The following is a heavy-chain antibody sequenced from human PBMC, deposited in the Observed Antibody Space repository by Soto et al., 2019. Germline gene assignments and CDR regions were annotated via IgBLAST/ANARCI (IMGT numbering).Heavy chain of an antibody. D-gene: IGHD5-18*01. J-gene: IGHJ4*02. Sequence: PGGSLRLSCAAPGFTFTSYGHHWGRQAPGKGLEYVSSISTNGGSTHYADSVKGRFTISRDNAKNSLYLQMNSLRAEDTAVYYCARDQPGYSYGYGLGYWGQGTLVTVSS. CDR1: GFTFTSYG. V-gene: IGHV3-64*04. CDR3: ARDQPGYSYGYGLGY. CDR2: ISTNGGST.